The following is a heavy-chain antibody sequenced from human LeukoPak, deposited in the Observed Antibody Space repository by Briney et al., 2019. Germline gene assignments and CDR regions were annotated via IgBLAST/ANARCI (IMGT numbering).Heavy chain of an antibody. CDR1: GDSVSRSDSY. CDR3: ARVGWELLYNWFDP. CDR2: IYYSGST. Sequence: SETLSLTCSVSGDSVSRSDSYWDWIRQPPGKGLEWIGYIYYSGSTYYNPSLKSRVTISVDTSKNQFSLKLSSVTAADTAVYYCARVGWELLYNWFDPWGQGTLVTVSS. D-gene: IGHD1-26*01. V-gene: IGHV4-30-4*08. J-gene: IGHJ5*02.